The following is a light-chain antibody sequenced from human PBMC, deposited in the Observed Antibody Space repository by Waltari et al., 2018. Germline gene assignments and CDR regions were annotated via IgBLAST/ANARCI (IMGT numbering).Light chain of an antibody. V-gene: IGLV4-69*01. CDR1: SGHSDYA. CDR3: HAWRSGILV. J-gene: IGLJ2*01. Sequence: QLVLTQSPSASASLGASVKLTSTLSSGHSDYAIARHPQQPGKGPRYLMKLNSDGSHNKGDGIPDRFSGSSSGAERYLTISSLQSEDEADYYCHAWRSGILVFAGGTKLTVL. CDR2: LNSDGSH.